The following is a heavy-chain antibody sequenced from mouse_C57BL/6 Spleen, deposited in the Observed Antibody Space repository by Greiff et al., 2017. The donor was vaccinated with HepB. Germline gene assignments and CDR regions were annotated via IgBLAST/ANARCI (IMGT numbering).Heavy chain of an antibody. Sequence: EVQRVESGGGLVKPGGSLKLSCAASGFTFSDYGMHWVRQAPEKGLEWVAYISSGSSTIYYADTVKGRFTISRDNAKNTLFLQMTSLRSEDTAMYYCAVDGYYVGYYYAMDYWGQGTSVTVSS. CDR1: GFTFSDYG. V-gene: IGHV5-17*01. D-gene: IGHD2-3*01. CDR3: AVDGYYVGYYYAMDY. J-gene: IGHJ4*01. CDR2: ISSGSSTI.